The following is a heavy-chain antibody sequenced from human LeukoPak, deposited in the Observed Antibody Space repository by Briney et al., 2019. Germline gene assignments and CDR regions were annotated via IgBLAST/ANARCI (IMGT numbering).Heavy chain of an antibody. Sequence: GGSLRLSCAASGFSFSNYCIQWVRQAPGKGLVWVSGIKSDGSSTAYADSVKGRFTISRDNAKNSLYLQMNSLRAEDTAVYYCARDRGEQTVYYYYMDVWGKGTTVTVSS. J-gene: IGHJ6*03. CDR2: IKSDGSST. CDR3: ARDRGEQTVYYYYMDV. V-gene: IGHV3-74*01. CDR1: GFSFSNYC. D-gene: IGHD3-16*01.